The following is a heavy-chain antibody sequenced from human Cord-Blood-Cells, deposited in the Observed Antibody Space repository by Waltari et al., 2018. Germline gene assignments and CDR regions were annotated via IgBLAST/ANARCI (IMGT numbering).Heavy chain of an antibody. J-gene: IGHJ4*02. V-gene: IGHV4-4*07. CDR1: GGSISSYY. CDR2: IYTSGST. D-gene: IGHD2-2*02. CDR3: ARELAGVVVPAAISYFDY. Sequence: QVQLQESGPGLVKPSETLSLTCTVSGGSISSYYWSWIRQPAGKGLEWIGRIYTSGSTNYNPSLKSRVTMSVDTSKNQFSLKLSSVTAADTAVYYCARELAGVVVPAAISYFDYWGQGTLVTVSS.